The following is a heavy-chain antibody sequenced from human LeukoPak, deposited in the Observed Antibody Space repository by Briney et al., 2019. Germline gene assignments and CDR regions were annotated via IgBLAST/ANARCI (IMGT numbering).Heavy chain of an antibody. CDR2: ISGSGGST. D-gene: IGHD3-10*01. V-gene: IGHV3-23*01. CDR1: GFTFSGYA. CDR3: AKEGSMKGAFDI. Sequence: TGGSLRLSCAASGFTFSGYAMSWVRQAAGKGLEWVSGISGSGGSTYYADSVKGRFTTSRDNSKNTLYLQMNGLRAEDTAVYYCAKEGSMKGAFDIWGQGTMVTVSS. J-gene: IGHJ3*02.